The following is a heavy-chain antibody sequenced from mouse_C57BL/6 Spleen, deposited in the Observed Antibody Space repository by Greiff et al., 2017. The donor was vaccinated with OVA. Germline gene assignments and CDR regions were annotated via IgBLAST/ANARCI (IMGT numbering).Heavy chain of an antibody. CDR3: ARGWDYFDY. D-gene: IGHD3-3*01. J-gene: IGHJ2*01. V-gene: IGHV1-22*01. CDR2: INPNNGGT. Sequence: EVQLQESGPELVKPGASVKMSCKASGYTFTDYNMHWVKQSHGQSLEWIGYINPNNGGTSYNQKFKGKATLTVNKSSSTAYMELRSLTSEDSAVYYCARGWDYFDYWGQGTTLTVSS. CDR1: GYTFTDYN.